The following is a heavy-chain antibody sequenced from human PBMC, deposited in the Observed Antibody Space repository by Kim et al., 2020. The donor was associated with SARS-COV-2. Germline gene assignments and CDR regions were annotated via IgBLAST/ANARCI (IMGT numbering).Heavy chain of an antibody. J-gene: IGHJ4*02. Sequence: GGSLRLSCAASGFTVSDHAMDWVRQTPGRGLEWIGRIRGKSNGYSTEYAASVKGRFIVSRDDSGDSLYLQMNSLKTEDTAVYYCARRSSGTSYSDFWGQGTLVTVSS. CDR3: ARRSSGTSYSDF. V-gene: IGHV3-72*01. CDR1: GFTVSDHA. CDR2: IRGKSNGYST. D-gene: IGHD1-26*01.